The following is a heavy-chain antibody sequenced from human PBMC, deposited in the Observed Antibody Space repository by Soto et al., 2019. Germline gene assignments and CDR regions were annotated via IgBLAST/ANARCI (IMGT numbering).Heavy chain of an antibody. CDR1: GGSISSGGYS. J-gene: IGHJ4*02. CDR2: IYHSGST. V-gene: IGHV4-30-2*01. D-gene: IGHD6-19*01. Sequence: QLQLQESGSGLVKPSQTLSLTCAVSGGSISSGGYSWSWIRQPPGKGLEWIGYIYHSGSTYYNPSRKSPVTTSVDRSKNQFSLKLSSVTAADTAVYSCARAGGLGAVAVDYWGQGTLVTVSS. CDR3: ARAGGLGAVAVDY.